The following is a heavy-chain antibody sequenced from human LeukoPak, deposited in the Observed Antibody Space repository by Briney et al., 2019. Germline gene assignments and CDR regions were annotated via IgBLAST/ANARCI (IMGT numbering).Heavy chain of an antibody. V-gene: IGHV3-21*01. CDR3: ARDRYGDYEPDIDY. CDR2: ISSSSSYI. D-gene: IGHD4-17*01. J-gene: IGHJ4*02. CDR1: GFTFSSYS. Sequence: PGGSLRLSCAASGFTFSSYSMNWVRQAPGKGLEWVSSISSSSSYIYYADSVKGRFTISRDNAKNSLYLQMNSLRAEDTAVYYCARDRYGDYEPDIDYWGQGTLVTVSS.